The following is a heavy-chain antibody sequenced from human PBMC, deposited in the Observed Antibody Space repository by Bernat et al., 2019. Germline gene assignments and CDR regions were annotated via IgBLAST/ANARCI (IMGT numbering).Heavy chain of an antibody. CDR3: ARELGSFGGSIWGDY. CDR1: GFTVSSNY. Sequence: EVQLVESGGGLIQPGGSLRLSCAASGFTVSSNYMSWVRQAPGKGLEWVSVIYSGGTTYYADSVKGRFTISRDNAKNTLYLQMNSLRAEDTAVYYCARELGSFGGSIWGDYWGQGILVTVSS. D-gene: IGHD3-16*01. CDR2: IYSGGTT. J-gene: IGHJ4*02. V-gene: IGHV3-53*01.